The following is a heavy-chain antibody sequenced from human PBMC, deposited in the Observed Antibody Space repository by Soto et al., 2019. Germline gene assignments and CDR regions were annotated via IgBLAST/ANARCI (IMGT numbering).Heavy chain of an antibody. J-gene: IGHJ4*02. CDR2: IIPVSRTP. CDR3: ARGVASSD. Sequence: QVQLVQSEAEVKKPGSSVKVSCKSSGVTFGSDSISWVRQAPGQGLEWMGGIIPVSRTPTYAQKFQGRVTISADESTRTAYIEVSSLTSEDTAVYYCARGVASSDWGQGTLVTVSS. D-gene: IGHD5-12*01. CDR1: GVTFGSDS. V-gene: IGHV1-69*01.